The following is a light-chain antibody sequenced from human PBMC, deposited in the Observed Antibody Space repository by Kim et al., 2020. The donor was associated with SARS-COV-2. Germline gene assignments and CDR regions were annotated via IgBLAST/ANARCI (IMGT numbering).Light chain of an antibody. Sequence: EIGLTQSPGTLSLSPGDRATLSCRASHSVDSSYLVWYQQKPGQATMLLIYGVSHRSTGIPDRFSSSGSGADFSLTIRRLEPEDYAVYYCYQYGNSPRYSFGQGTKLEIK. V-gene: IGKV3-20*01. CDR2: GVS. CDR1: HSVDSSY. CDR3: YQYGNSPRYS. J-gene: IGKJ2*03.